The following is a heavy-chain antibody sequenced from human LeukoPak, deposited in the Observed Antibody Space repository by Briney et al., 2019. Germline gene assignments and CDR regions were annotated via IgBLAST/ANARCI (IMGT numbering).Heavy chain of an antibody. CDR2: ISVGAEYI. J-gene: IGHJ4*02. Sequence: GGSLRLSCAASGFTFSSYAMSWVRQAPGKGLEWVSTISVGAEYIFYADSVKGRFTISRDDSNNALYLQMHSLSAEDTALYYCASGPPFLKYFEYWGQGTLVTVSS. V-gene: IGHV3-23*01. CDR3: ASGPPFLKYFEY. D-gene: IGHD3-3*01. CDR1: GFTFSSYA.